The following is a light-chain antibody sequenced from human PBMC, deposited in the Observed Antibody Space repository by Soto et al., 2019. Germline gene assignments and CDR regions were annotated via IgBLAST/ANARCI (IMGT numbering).Light chain of an antibody. Sequence: ASVGDRVTITCRARQSISSWLAWYQQKPGKSPKLLIYDASTLQSVGPSRFSCSGSGTDFTLTNSGEQHEDFATYYWQQGFTFGPGTKVDI. J-gene: IGKJ3*01. CDR2: DAS. CDR3: QQGFT. CDR1: QSISSW. V-gene: IGKV1-5*01.